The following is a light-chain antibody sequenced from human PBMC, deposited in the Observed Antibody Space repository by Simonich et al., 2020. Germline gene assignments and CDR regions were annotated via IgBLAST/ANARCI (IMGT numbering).Light chain of an antibody. CDR1: QSVLYSSNNKNY. Sequence: DIVMTQSPDSLAVALGERATINCKSSQSVLYSSNNKNYLAWYQQKPGQPPKLLSSWASTRESGVPDRFRCSGSGTDFTLTISSLQAEDVAVYYCQQYYSTPFTFGPGTKVDIK. J-gene: IGKJ3*01. CDR2: WAS. V-gene: IGKV4-1*01. CDR3: QQYYSTPFT.